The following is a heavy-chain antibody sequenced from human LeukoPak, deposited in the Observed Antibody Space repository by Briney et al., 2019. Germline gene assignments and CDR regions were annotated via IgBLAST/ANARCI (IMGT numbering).Heavy chain of an antibody. Sequence: SETLSLTCTVSGGPITNHYWNWIRQPPGKGLAWIGHSDYTINTNYNPSLTSRITSSVDRSKKEFSLKVRSVTAADTAVYFCARGRSGLIDSWGQGILVTVSS. J-gene: IGHJ4*02. D-gene: IGHD3-10*01. CDR3: ARGRSGLIDS. CDR2: SDYTINT. V-gene: IGHV4-59*11. CDR1: GGPITNHY.